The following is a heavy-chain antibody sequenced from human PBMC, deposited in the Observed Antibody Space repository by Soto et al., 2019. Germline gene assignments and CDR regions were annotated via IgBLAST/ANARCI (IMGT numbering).Heavy chain of an antibody. J-gene: IGHJ6*02. CDR1: GYTFTSYG. V-gene: IGHV1-18*01. Sequence: ASVKVSCKASGYTFTSYGISWVRQAPGQGLEWMGWISAYNGNTNYAQKLQGRVTMTTDTSMSTAYMELRRLRSDDTAVYYCARSRLVMLRGSLADFYYGVDVWGQGTTGTVSS. D-gene: IGHD3-10*01. CDR2: ISAYNGNT. CDR3: ARSRLVMLRGSLADFYYGVDV.